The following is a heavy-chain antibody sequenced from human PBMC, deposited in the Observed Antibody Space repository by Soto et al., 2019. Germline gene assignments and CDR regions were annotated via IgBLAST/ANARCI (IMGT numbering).Heavy chain of an antibody. CDR3: ARGVGAYYFDY. CDR1: GGTFSTYA. Sequence: QVQMVQSGAAVKKPGSSVKVSCKASGGTFSTYAITWVRQAPGQGLEWLGGTIPIFVTTDYARKFQGRVTIHAAESTSTVFIELSSLTSEDTAVYYCARGVGAYYFDYRGHGTLVTVYS. V-gene: IGHV1-69*01. D-gene: IGHD1-26*01. J-gene: IGHJ4*01. CDR2: TIPIFVTT.